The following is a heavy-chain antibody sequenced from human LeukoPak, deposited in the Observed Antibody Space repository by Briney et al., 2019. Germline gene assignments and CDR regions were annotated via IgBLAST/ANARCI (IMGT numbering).Heavy chain of an antibody. CDR3: ARGAGGSYPIDY. Sequence: PGRSLRLSCTASGFTLSRYGMHWVRQAPGKGLDSVAVIWFDESNEYYADSVKGRFTSSRDNSKNPLYLQMNSLRAEDTAVYYCARGAGGSYPIDYWGQGTLVTVSS. CDR1: GFTLSRYG. D-gene: IGHD1-26*01. CDR2: IWFDESNE. V-gene: IGHV3-33*01. J-gene: IGHJ4*02.